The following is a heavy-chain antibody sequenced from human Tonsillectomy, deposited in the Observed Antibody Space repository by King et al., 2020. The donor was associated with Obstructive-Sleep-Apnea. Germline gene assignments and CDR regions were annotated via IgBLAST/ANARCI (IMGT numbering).Heavy chain of an antibody. V-gene: IGHV1-18*01. D-gene: IGHD3-22*01. CDR1: GYTFTNYG. J-gene: IGHJ4*02. Sequence: QLVQSGAEVKKPGASVKVSCKASGYTFTNYGISWVRQAPGQGLEWMGWISTYNDNTNYAQKLQGRVTMTTDTSTSTAYMELRSLRSDDTAVYYCATARDPLSYSDTSVHLDYWGQGTLVTVSS. CDR3: ATARDPLSYSDTSVHLDY. CDR2: ISTYNDNT.